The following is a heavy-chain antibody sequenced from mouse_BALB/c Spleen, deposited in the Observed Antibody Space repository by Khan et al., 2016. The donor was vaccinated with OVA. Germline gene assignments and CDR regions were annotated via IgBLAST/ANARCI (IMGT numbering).Heavy chain of an antibody. CDR1: GFSLTSYG. D-gene: IGHD1-1*01. CDR2: IWGDGST. J-gene: IGHJ3*01. V-gene: IGHV2-3*01. CDR3: ALYYYGRAWFAY. Sequence: VQLLETGPGLVAPSQSLSITCPVPGFSLTSYGVGWVRQPPGKGLEWLGVIWGDGSTNYHSALISRLSISKDNSNSQVFLKLNSLQTDDTATYYCALYYYGRAWFAYWGQGTLVTVSA.